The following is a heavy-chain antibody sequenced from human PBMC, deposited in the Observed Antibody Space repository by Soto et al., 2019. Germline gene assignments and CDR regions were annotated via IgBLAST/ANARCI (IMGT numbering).Heavy chain of an antibody. V-gene: IGHV4-39*01. Sequence: QLQLQESGPGLVKPSETLSLTCTVSGGSIDSSNYYWDWIRQPPGKGLEWIGTIYYNGNAYYNPALQSRVTMSVDTSKNQFSLKLISVPAADTAVYYCARHFVAVVIKGWGYWGQGTLVTVSS. J-gene: IGHJ4*02. CDR1: GGSIDSSNYY. CDR2: IYYNGNA. CDR3: ARHFVAVVIKGWGY. D-gene: IGHD3-22*01.